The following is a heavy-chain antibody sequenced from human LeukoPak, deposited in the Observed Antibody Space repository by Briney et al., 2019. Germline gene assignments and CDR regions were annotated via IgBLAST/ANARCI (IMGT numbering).Heavy chain of an antibody. V-gene: IGHV3-23*01. CDR2: ISGSGGST. CDR1: GFTFSSYA. CDR3: AKAGIVVVPAATLGYFDL. Sequence: GGSLRLSCAASGFTFSSYAMSWVRQAPGKGLEWISAISGSGGSTYYADSVKGRFTISRDNSKTTLYLQMNSLRAEDTAVYYCAKAGIVVVPAATLGYFDLWGRGTLVTVS. D-gene: IGHD2-2*01. J-gene: IGHJ2*01.